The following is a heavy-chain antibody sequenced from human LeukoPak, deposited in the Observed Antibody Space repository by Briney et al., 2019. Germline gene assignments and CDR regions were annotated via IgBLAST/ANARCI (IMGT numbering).Heavy chain of an antibody. J-gene: IGHJ4*02. V-gene: IGHV3-11*01. CDR3: ARALAQSILFDY. CDR1: GFTFSDYY. Sequence: PGGSLRLSCAASGFTFSDYYMSWIRQAPGKGLEWVSYISSSGSTIYYADSVKGRFTISRDNAKNPLYLQMNSLRAEDTAVYYCARALAQSILFDYWGQGTLVTVSS. CDR2: ISSSGSTI.